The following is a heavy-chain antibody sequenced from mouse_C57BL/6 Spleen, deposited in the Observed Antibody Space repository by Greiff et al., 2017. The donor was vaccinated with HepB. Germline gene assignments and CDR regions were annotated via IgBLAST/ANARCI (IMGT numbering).Heavy chain of an antibody. CDR3: TRDRDGYEAY. CDR1: GFTFSSYA. D-gene: IGHD2-2*01. V-gene: IGHV5-9-1*02. CDR2: ISSGGNYT. Sequence: EVQGVESGEGLVKPGGSLKLSCAASGFTFSSYAMSWVRQTPEKRLEWVAYISSGGNYTYYPDTVKGRFTIARDNARNTLYLQMSSLKSEDTAMCYCTRDRDGYEAYWGQGTLVTVSA. J-gene: IGHJ3*01.